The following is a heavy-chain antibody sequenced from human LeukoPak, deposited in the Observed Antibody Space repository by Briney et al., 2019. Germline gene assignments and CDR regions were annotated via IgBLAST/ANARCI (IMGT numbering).Heavy chain of an antibody. D-gene: IGHD3-10*01. CDR2: ISGSGGST. V-gene: IGHV3-23*01. CDR3: ARSRGSAPYYYYYGMDV. CDR1: GFTFSSYA. Sequence: GGSLRLSCAASGFTFSSYAMSWVRQAPGKGLEWVSPISGSGGSTYYADSVKGRFTISRDNSKNTLYLQMNSLRAEDTAVYYCARSRGSAPYYYYYGMDVWGQGTTVTVSS. J-gene: IGHJ6*02.